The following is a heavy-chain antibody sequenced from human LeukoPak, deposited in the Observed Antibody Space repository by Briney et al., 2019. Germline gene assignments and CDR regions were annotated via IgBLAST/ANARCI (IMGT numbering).Heavy chain of an antibody. V-gene: IGHV4-59*05. Sequence: PSETLSLTCTVSGGSIGHYYWSWIRQPPGKGLEWIGSIYYSGSTYYNPSLKSRVTISVDTSKNQFSLKLSSVTAADTAVYYCARPGYSGSNDYWGQGTLVTVSS. J-gene: IGHJ4*02. CDR1: GGSIGHYY. D-gene: IGHD1-26*01. CDR3: ARPGYSGSNDY. CDR2: IYYSGST.